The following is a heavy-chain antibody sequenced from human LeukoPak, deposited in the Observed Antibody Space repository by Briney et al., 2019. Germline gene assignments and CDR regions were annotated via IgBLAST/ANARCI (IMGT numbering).Heavy chain of an antibody. Sequence: SETLSLTCTVSGGSISSYYWSWIRQPPGKGLEWIGYIYYSGSTNYNPSLKSRVTISVDTSKNQFSLKLGSVTAADTAVYYCARVVVGATLAFDIWGQGTMVTVSS. D-gene: IGHD1-26*01. V-gene: IGHV4-59*01. CDR2: IYYSGST. J-gene: IGHJ3*02. CDR1: GGSISSYY. CDR3: ARVVVGATLAFDI.